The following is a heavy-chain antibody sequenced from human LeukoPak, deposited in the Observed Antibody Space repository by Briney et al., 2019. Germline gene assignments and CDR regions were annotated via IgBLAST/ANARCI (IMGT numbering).Heavy chain of an antibody. Sequence: ASVKVSCKASGYTFTGYNMHWVRQAPGQGLEWMGWINPNSGGTNYAQKFQGRVTMTRDTSISTAYMELSRLRSDDTAVYYCARRVGATIHYFDYWGQGTLVTVSS. V-gene: IGHV1-2*02. J-gene: IGHJ4*02. D-gene: IGHD1-26*01. CDR1: GYTFTGYN. CDR2: INPNSGGT. CDR3: ARRVGATIHYFDY.